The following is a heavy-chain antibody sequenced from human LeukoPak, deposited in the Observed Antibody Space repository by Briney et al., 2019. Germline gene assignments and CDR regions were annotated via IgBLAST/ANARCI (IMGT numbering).Heavy chain of an antibody. V-gene: IGHV4-38-2*01. D-gene: IGHD1-26*01. J-gene: IGHJ4*02. CDR2: IYHSEST. CDR3: ARLSSGSYYVNDY. Sequence: PSETLSLTSAVSGYSISSGYYWGWIRQPPGKGLEWIGSIYHSESTYYNPSLKSRVTISVDASKNQYSLKLSSVTAADTAVYYCARLSSGSYYVNDYWGQGTLVTVSS. CDR1: GYSISSGYY.